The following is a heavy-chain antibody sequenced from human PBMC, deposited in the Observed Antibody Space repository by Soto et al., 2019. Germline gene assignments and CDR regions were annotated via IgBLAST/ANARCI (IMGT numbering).Heavy chain of an antibody. D-gene: IGHD6-19*01. CDR3: ARRAHSSGLFDY. V-gene: IGHV4-39*01. CDR1: GVSISSSSYY. Sequence: ETLSLTCTVSGVSISSSSYYWGWIRQPPGKGLEWIGSIYYSGSTYYNPSLKSRITISVDTSKNQFSLKLSSVTAADTAVYYCARRAHSSGLFDYWGQGTLVTVSS. CDR2: IYYSGST. J-gene: IGHJ4*02.